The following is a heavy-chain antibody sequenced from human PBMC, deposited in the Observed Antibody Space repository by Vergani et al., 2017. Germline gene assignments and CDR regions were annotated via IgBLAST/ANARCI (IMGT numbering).Heavy chain of an antibody. Sequence: QLQLQESGPGLVKPSEILSLTCTVSGGSISSSSYYWGWIHQPPGKGLEWIGSIYYSGSTYYNPSLKSRVTISVDTSKNQFSLKLSSVTAADTAVYYCARSGVVPASNWFDPWGQGTLVTVSS. CDR1: GGSISSSSYY. V-gene: IGHV4-39*01. CDR3: ARSGVVPASNWFDP. CDR2: IYYSGST. J-gene: IGHJ5*02. D-gene: IGHD2-2*01.